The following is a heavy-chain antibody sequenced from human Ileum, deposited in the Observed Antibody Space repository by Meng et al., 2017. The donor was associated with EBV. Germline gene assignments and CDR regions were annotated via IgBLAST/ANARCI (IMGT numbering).Heavy chain of an antibody. D-gene: IGHD2-8*01. CDR1: GDSISNEHW. Sequence: QVRLQESGPGLVGPSGTLSLTCSVSGDSISNEHWWSWVRQSPGKGLEWIGEIHHTRGPNYNPSLKSRVIISVDKSNNHFSLRLSAVTAADTAVYYCASNGAFSLDHWGQGTLVTVFS. J-gene: IGHJ4*02. CDR2: IHHTRGP. V-gene: IGHV4-4*02. CDR3: ASNGAFSLDH.